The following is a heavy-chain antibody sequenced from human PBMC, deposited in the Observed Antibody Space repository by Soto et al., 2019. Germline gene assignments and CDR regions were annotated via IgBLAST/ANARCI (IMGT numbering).Heavy chain of an antibody. J-gene: IGHJ6*02. D-gene: IGHD5-12*01. CDR1: GGSISSSHW. CDR2: IHHNGNI. V-gene: IGHV4-4*02. Sequence: QVQLQESGPGLVRPSGTLSLTCVVSGGSISSSHWWSWVRQSPEKGLEWIGEIHHNGNINYDPSLKSRVTISVDKSNNQFSLSLRSVTAADTAVYYWARAPGSNSGLGMDVWGQGTTVTVSS. CDR3: ARAPGSNSGLGMDV.